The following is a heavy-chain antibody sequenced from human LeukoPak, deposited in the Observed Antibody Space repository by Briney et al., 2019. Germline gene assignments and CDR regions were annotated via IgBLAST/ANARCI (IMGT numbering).Heavy chain of an antibody. CDR2: IYYSGSS. CDR1: GGSISSGGYY. Sequence: SETLSLTCTVSGGSISSGGYYWSWIRQHPGKGLEWIGYIYYSGSSYYNPSLKSRVTISVDTSKNQFSLKLSSVTAADTAVYYCARVSCSSTSCKRYYYYGMDVWGKGTTVTVSS. CDR3: ARVSCSSTSCKRYYYYGMDV. V-gene: IGHV4-31*03. J-gene: IGHJ6*04. D-gene: IGHD2-2*01.